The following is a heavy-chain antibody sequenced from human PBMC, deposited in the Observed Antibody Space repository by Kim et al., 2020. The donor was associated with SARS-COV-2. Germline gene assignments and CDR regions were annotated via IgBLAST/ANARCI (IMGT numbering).Heavy chain of an antibody. CDR2: IYPGDSDT. Sequence: GESLKISCKGSGYSFTSYWIGWVRQMPGKGLEWMGIIYPGDSDTRYSPSFQGQVTISADKSISTAYLQWSSLKASDTAMYYCARSGYCSGGSCSLDFDYWGQGTLVTVSS. D-gene: IGHD2-15*01. CDR1: GYSFTSYW. V-gene: IGHV5-51*01. CDR3: ARSGYCSGGSCSLDFDY. J-gene: IGHJ4*02.